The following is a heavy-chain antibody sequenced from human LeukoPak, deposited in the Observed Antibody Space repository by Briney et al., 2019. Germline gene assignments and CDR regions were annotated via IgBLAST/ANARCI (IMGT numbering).Heavy chain of an antibody. Sequence: PGGSLRLSCAASGFTFSSYAMSWVRQAPGKGLEWVANIKQDGSEKYYVDSVKGRFTISRDNAKKSLYLQMNSLRAEDTAVYYCARVGYCSGGYYYYEDYWGQGTLVTVSS. J-gene: IGHJ4*02. CDR2: IKQDGSEK. V-gene: IGHV3-7*01. D-gene: IGHD2-15*01. CDR1: GFTFSSYA. CDR3: ARVGYCSGGYYYYEDY.